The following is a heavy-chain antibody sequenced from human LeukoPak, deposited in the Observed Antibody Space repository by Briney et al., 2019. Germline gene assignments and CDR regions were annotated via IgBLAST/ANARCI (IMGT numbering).Heavy chain of an antibody. CDR1: GFTSSSYW. D-gene: IGHD5-24*01. Sequence: GGSLRLSCAASGFTSSSYWMHWVRQAPGKGLVWVSRINGDGSSTSYADSVKGRFTISRDNAKNTLYLQMNSLRAEDTAVYYCARDRGYVMDVWGQGTTVTVSS. CDR3: ARDRGYVMDV. CDR2: INGDGSST. J-gene: IGHJ6*02. V-gene: IGHV3-74*01.